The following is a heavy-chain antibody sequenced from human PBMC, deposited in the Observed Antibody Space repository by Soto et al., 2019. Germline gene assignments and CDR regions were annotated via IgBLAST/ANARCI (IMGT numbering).Heavy chain of an antibody. CDR1: GYTFTGYY. J-gene: IGHJ4*02. D-gene: IGHD2-2*01. CDR2: INPNSGGT. V-gene: IGHV1-2*04. Sequence: QVQLVQSGAEVKKPGASVKVSCRASGYTFTGYYMHWVRQAPGQGLEWMGWINPNSGGTNYAQNFQGWVTMTRDTSISTAYMELSRLRSDDTAAYYCARTHCSSTRCYVGSWDYWGQGTLVTVSS. CDR3: ARTHCSSTRCYVGSWDY.